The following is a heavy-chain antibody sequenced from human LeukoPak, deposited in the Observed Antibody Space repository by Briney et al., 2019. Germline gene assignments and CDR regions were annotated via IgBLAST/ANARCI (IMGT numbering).Heavy chain of an antibody. J-gene: IGHJ4*02. CDR3: ARGQFVASDY. CDR1: GYTFTSHY. CDR2: INSSGGST. Sequence: ASVKVSCKASGYTFTSHYMHWVRQAPGQGLEWMGIINSSGGSTNYAQNLQGRVTMTRGTSTSTVYMELSSLRSEDTAVYYCARGQFVASDYWGQGTLVTVSS. D-gene: IGHD3-10*01. V-gene: IGHV1-46*03.